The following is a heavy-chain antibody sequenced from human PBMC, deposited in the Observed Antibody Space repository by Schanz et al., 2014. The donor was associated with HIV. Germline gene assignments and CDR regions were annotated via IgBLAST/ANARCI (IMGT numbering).Heavy chain of an antibody. Sequence: EVQVVESGGGLVKPGGSLRLSCVGSRLTFSGYSMNWVRQAPGKGLEWVSSISSSSSYIFYADSVKGRFTISRDNTKSSLYLQMNSLRAEDTAVYYCARVKGAVDYWGQGTLVTVSS. CDR3: ARVKGAVDY. CDR1: RLTFSGYS. CDR2: ISSSSSYI. J-gene: IGHJ4*02. V-gene: IGHV3-21*04.